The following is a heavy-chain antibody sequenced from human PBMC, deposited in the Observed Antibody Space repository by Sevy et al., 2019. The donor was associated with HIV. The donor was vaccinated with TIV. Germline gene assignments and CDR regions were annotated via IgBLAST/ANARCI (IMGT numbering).Heavy chain of an antibody. D-gene: IGHD3-10*01. J-gene: IGHJ4*02. CDR1: GFTFSTYA. CDR3: AKDRVSGTYYTGDFDY. CDR2: ISFSGGST. V-gene: IGHV3-23*01. Sequence: GGSLRLSCAASGFTFSTYAMTWVRQAPGKGQEWVSVISFSGGSTYYADSVKGRFTISRDNSKNTLYLQMISLRAEDTAVYYCAKDRVSGTYYTGDFDYWGQGTLVTVSS.